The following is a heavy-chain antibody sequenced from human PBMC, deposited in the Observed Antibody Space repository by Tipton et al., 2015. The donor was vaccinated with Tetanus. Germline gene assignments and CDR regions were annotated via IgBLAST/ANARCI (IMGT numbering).Heavy chain of an antibody. CDR2: IYYSGNT. CDR1: GGSVSSGSYY. Sequence: TLSLTCTVSGGSVSSGSYYWGWIRQPPGKGLEWIGSIYYSGNTYYNPSLKSRVSISVDTSKNQFSLKLSSVTAADTAAYYCARLSRGHPDVWGQGTTVTVSS. J-gene: IGHJ6*02. V-gene: IGHV4-39*01. CDR3: ARLSRGHPDV.